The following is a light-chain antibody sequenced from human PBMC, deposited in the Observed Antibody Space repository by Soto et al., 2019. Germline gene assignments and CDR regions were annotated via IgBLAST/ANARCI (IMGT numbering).Light chain of an antibody. CDR2: DAS. CDR1: QGISNW. CDR3: QQYESYSPWP. Sequence: IQMPKSPSTLSASVGERVNLTCRASQGISNWLAWYQPTPGKAPKLLIYDASTLQSGVPSRYSGSGSGTEFTLTISNLQPEDLSTYDCQQYESYSPWPVGQLPQVDLK. J-gene: IGKJ1*01. V-gene: IGKV1-5*01.